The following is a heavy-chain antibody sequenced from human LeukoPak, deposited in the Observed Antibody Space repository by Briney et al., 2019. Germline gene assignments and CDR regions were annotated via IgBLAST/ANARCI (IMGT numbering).Heavy chain of an antibody. D-gene: IGHD6-13*01. CDR1: GGSISSYY. V-gene: IGHV4-59*12. CDR3: ARNQIYSSPDY. Sequence: SETLSLTCTVSGGSISSYYWSWIRQPPGKGLEWIGYIYYSGSTNYNPSLKSRVTISVDTSKNQFSLKLSSVTAADTAVYYCARNQIYSSPDYWGQGTLVAVSS. J-gene: IGHJ4*02. CDR2: IYYSGST.